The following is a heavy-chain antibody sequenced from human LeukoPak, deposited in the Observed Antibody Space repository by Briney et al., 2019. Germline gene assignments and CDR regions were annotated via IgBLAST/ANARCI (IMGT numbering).Heavy chain of an antibody. CDR2: IYPGDSDT. D-gene: IGHD4-17*01. V-gene: IGHV5-51*01. J-gene: IGHJ4*02. Sequence: PGESLKISCKGSGCSFTSCWIGWVRQMPGKGLEWMGIIYPGDSDTRYSPSFQGQVTISADKSISTAYLQWSSLKASDTAVYYCARVYDYEVDYWGQGTLVTVSS. CDR1: GCSFTSCW. CDR3: ARVYDYEVDY.